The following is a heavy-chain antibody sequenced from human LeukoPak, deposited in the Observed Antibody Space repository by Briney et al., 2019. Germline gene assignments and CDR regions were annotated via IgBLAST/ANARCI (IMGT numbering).Heavy chain of an antibody. D-gene: IGHD6-13*01. V-gene: IGHV4-59*08. CDR2: IYYSGST. CDR3: ARHHGSGWYGRLWFDP. J-gene: IGHJ5*02. CDR1: GGSISSYY. Sequence: PSETLSLTCTVSGGSISSYYWSWIRQPPGKGLEWIGYIYYSGSTNYHPSLKSRVTISVDTSKNQFSLKLSSVTAADTAVYYCARHHGSGWYGRLWFDPWGQGTLVTVSS.